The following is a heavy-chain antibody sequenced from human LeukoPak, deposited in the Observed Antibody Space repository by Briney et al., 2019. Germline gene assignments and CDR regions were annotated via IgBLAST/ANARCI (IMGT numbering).Heavy chain of an antibody. J-gene: IGHJ6*02. V-gene: IGHV3-74*01. D-gene: IGHD2-21*02. CDR1: GFTFSSYW. CDR3: ARVAYCGGDCHYYGMDV. CDR2: IYSDGSST. Sequence: GGSLRLSCAASGFTFSSYWMHWVRQDPGKGLVWVSRIYSDGSSTSYGDSVRGRFTISRDNAKNTLYLQMNSLRAEDTAVYYCARVAYCGGDCHYYGMDVWGQGTTVTVSS.